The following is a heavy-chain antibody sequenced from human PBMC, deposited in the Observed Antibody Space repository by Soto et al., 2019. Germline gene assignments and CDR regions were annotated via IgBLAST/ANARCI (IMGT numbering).Heavy chain of an antibody. Sequence: VQLVESGGGVVQPGRSLRLSCAASGFTFRSYAMHWVRQAPGNGLEWVAVISPDGSNRYNPDSVKGRFTISRDNSKNTLNLRMNSLRAEDTALFYCARGYYDSSSGWAFDLWGQGTMVTVSS. CDR3: ARGYYDSSSGWAFDL. CDR1: GFTFRSYA. D-gene: IGHD3-22*01. J-gene: IGHJ3*01. V-gene: IGHV3-30-3*01. CDR2: ISPDGSNR.